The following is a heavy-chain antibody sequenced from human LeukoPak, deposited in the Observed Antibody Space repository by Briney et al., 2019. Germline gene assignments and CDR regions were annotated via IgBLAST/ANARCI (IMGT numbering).Heavy chain of an antibody. CDR3: ARQQPTYYYDSSGCSGNYFDY. CDR2: IYPGDSDT. J-gene: IGHJ4*02. Sequence: GESLKISCKGSGYSFTNYWIGWVRQMPGKGLEWMGIIYPGDSDTRYSPSFQGQVTISADKSISTAYLQWSSLKASDTAMYYCARQQPTYYYDSSGCSGNYFDYWGQGTLVTVSS. D-gene: IGHD3-22*01. V-gene: IGHV5-51*01. CDR1: GYSFTNYW.